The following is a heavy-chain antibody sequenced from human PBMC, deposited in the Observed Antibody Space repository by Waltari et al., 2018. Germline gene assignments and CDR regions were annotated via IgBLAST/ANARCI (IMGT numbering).Heavy chain of an antibody. J-gene: IGHJ4*02. D-gene: IGHD4-17*01. CDR2: VYYTGAA. CDR3: ARDPAGDYGY. CDR1: GASIPTYY. V-gene: IGHV4-59*01. Sequence: QVQLQESGPDRVKPSETLSLICNVSGASIPTYYWSWMRQSPGKRLEWIGYVYYTGAAKYNPSFGSRVTMSVDTSKSQFSLKLTSVTAADTAVYYCARDPAGDYGYWGQGTLVTVSA.